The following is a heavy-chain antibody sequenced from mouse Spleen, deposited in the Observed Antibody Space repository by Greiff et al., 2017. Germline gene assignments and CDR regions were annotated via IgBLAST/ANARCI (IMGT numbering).Heavy chain of an antibody. CDR2: ILPGSGST. CDR3: ASRGGYYGNYVNFDY. CDR1: GYTFTGYW. J-gene: IGHJ2*01. D-gene: IGHD2-1*01. Sequence: QVHVKQSGAELVKPGASVKLSCKATGYTFTGYWIEWVKQRPGHGLEWIGEILPGSGSTNYNEKFKGKATFTADTSSNTAYMQLSSLTTEDSAIYYCASRGGYYGNYVNFDYWGQGTTLTVSS. V-gene: IGHV1-9*01.